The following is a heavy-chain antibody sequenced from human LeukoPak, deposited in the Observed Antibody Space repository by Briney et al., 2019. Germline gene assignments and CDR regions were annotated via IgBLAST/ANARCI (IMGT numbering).Heavy chain of an antibody. J-gene: IGHJ4*02. CDR3: AREDDYGETDY. V-gene: IGHV4-34*01. D-gene: IGHD4-17*01. CDR2: INHSGST. CDR1: GGSFSGYY. Sequence: SETLSLTCAVYGGSFSGYYWSWIRQPPGKGLEWIGEINHSGSTNYNPSLKSRVTISVDTSKNQLSLKLSSVTAADTAVYYCAREDDYGETDYWGQGTLVTVSS.